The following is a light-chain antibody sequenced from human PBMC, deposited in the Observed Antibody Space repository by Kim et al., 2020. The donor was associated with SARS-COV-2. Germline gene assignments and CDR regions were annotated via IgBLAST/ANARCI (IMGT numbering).Light chain of an antibody. J-gene: IGKJ2*04. CDR2: GAI. V-gene: IGKV3-20*01. CDR1: KTIDNNW. CDR3: LQYASSRS. Sequence: AQGNRAPLSARRTKTIDNNWLSWCKQRPEQLPRLLIYGAINRARCIPDRVSGSGSGADFSLTIDRVEPEDLAAYVCLQYASSRSFGEGTKLEI.